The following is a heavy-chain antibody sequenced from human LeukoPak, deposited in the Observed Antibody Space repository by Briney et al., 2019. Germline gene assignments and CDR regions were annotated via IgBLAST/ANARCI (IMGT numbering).Heavy chain of an antibody. CDR1: GFPFSSYE. CDR2: ISGSGGST. V-gene: IGHV3-23*01. Sequence: GGSLRLSCAASGFPFSSYEMNWVRQAPGKGLEWVSTISGSGGSTYYADSVKGRFTISRDNSKNTLYLQMNSLRAEDTAVYYCAKDKVISDNWFDPWGQGTLVTVSS. J-gene: IGHJ5*02. CDR3: AKDKVISDNWFDP. D-gene: IGHD2-21*01.